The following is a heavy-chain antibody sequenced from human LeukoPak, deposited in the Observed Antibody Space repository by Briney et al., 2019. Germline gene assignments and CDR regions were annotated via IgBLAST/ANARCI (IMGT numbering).Heavy chain of an antibody. J-gene: IGHJ6*02. CDR1: GFTFDDYG. CDR3: ARWGSGDYDCYYYGMDV. D-gene: IGHD4-17*01. V-gene: IGHV3-20*04. Sequence: PGGSLRLSCAASGFTFDDYGMSWVRQAPGKGLEWVSGINWNGGSTGYADSVKGRFTISRDNAKNSLYLQMNSLRAEDTALYYCARWGSGDYDCYYYGMDVWGQGTTVTVSS. CDR2: INWNGGST.